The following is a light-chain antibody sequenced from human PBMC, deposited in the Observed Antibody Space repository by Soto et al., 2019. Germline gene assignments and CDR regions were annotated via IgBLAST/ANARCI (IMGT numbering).Light chain of an antibody. V-gene: IGLV2-14*01. CDR1: GIDDYDYNF. CDR2: EVS. Sequence: QSALTQPPSASGSAGHSVTIPCTGTGIDDYDYNFVSWYQQHPGKAPKLVICEVSNRPSGVSSRFSGSKSGNTASLTISGLRAEDEADYYCTSFTTTNIWVFGGGTKLTVL. CDR3: TSFTTTNIWV. J-gene: IGLJ3*02.